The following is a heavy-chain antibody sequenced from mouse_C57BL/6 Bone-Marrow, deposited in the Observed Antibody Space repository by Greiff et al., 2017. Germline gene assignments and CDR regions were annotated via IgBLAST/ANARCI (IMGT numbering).Heavy chain of an antibody. CDR2: IPPNSGSP. CDR1: GYTFTSYW. V-gene: IGHV1-64*01. D-gene: IGHD1-1*01. Sequence: QVPLQQPGAELVKPGASVKLSCKASGYTFTSYWMRWVKQRPGPGLEWIGLIPPNSGSPKYNEKFKSKATLTVDKSSSTAYMQLSSLTSEDSAVDYCASGSSYGDWGQGTTRTVSA. CDR3: ASGSSYGD. J-gene: IGHJ2*01.